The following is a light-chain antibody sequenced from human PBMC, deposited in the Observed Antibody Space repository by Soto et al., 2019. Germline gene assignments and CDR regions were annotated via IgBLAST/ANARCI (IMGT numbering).Light chain of an antibody. CDR1: QDMRGD. Sequence: AIQMTQAPSSLPASVGDRVTITCRSTQDMRGDLGWYQQKPGKAPKLLIYAASSLHSEVPSRFSGSGSGTDFTLTIFSLQPEDFATYFCLQDHGFPLTYAGETNVDIK. CDR3: LQDHGFPLT. V-gene: IGKV1-6*01. J-gene: IGKJ4*01. CDR2: AAS.